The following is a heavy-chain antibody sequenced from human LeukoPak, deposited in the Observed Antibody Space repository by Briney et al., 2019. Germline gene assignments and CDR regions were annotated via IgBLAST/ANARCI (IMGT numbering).Heavy chain of an antibody. CDR3: ATAGEGSSSWDFDY. V-gene: IGHV1-69*01. J-gene: IGHJ4*02. Sequence: SLCVSSAASVVTSTSYAISTVPQAPGPRLEWMGGIIPIFSTANHTQNLHSRVTITSDESTPTAYMALSSLRSPDTALYYFATAGEGSSSWDFDYWGQGTLVTVSS. CDR2: IIPIFSTA. D-gene: IGHD6-13*01. CDR1: VVTSTSYA.